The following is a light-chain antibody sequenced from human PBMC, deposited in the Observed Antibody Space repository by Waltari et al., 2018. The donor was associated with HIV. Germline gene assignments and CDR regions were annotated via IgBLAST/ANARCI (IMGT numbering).Light chain of an antibody. Sequence: QSVLTQAPSVSAAPGQKIAISCSGASSNIGSHSVSWDQQFPGRAPQLLIYYNNRRPSEIPDRFSGSKSGKSATLDITGLQTGDEADYYCGTWDNRLNAYVFGSGTEVTVL. CDR1: SSNIGSHS. J-gene: IGLJ1*01. CDR3: GTWDNRLNAYV. CDR2: YNN. V-gene: IGLV1-51*01.